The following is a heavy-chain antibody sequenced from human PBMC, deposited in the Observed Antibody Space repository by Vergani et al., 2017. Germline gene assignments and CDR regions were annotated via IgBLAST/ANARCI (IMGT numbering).Heavy chain of an antibody. J-gene: IGHJ4*02. CDR3: AREGHVWGSYRWDPFDY. D-gene: IGHD3-16*02. Sequence: QLQLQESGSGLVKPSQTLSLTCAVSGGSISSGGYSWSWIRQPPGKGLEWIGYIYHSGSTYYNPSLKSRVTISVDRSKNQFSLKLSSVTAADTAVYYCAREGHVWGSYRWDPFDYWGQGTLVTVSS. CDR2: IYHSGST. V-gene: IGHV4-30-2*01. CDR1: GGSISSGGYS.